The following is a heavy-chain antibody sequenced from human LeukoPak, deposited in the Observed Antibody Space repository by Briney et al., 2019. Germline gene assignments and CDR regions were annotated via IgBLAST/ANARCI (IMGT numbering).Heavy chain of an antibody. D-gene: IGHD2-2*01. CDR3: AREEVLPAGMGTGWFDS. CDR2: IYYSGTT. J-gene: IGHJ5*01. V-gene: IGHV4-31*03. CDR1: GGSISSGGYY. Sequence: SETLSLTCTVSGGSISSGGYYWSWIRQHPGKGLEWIGHIYYSGTTYYNPSLKSRVTISVDTSKSQFSLRLRSVTAADTAVYYCAREEVLPAGMGTGWFDSWGQGTPVSLSP.